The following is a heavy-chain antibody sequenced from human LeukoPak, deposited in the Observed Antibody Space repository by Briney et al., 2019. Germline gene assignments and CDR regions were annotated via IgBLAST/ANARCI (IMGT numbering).Heavy chain of an antibody. V-gene: IGHV3-21*04. Sequence: GGSLRLSCVVSGLTFSGHSVNWVRQAPGKGLQWVLSITTSNYIFSPESVQDRFTLPRDNAKHSLYLPMTSLTAEHPPVYHCLREHARPGSFDYWGQGTLVPVSS. CDR3: LREHARPGSFDY. D-gene: IGHD2-15*01. CDR2: ITTSNYI. CDR1: GLTFSGHS. J-gene: IGHJ4*02.